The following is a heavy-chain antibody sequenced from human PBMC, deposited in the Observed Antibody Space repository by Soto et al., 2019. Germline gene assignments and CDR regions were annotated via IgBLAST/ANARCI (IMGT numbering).Heavy chain of an antibody. D-gene: IGHD3-22*01. CDR1: GYTFTSYG. CDR3: AKDRARYYYDSSGVPGGMDV. V-gene: IGHV1-18*01. J-gene: IGHJ6*02. CDR2: ISAYNGNT. Sequence: ASVKVSCKASGYTFTSYGISWVRQAPGQGLEWMGWISAYNGNTNYAQKLQGRVTMTTDTSTSTAYMELRSLRSDDTAVYYCAKDRARYYYDSSGVPGGMDVWGQGTTVTVSS.